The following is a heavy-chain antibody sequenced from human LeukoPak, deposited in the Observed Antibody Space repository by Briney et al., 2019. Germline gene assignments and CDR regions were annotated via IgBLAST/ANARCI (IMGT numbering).Heavy chain of an antibody. CDR1: GYTFTSYD. CDR2: MNPNSGNT. D-gene: IGHD5-18*01. V-gene: IGHV1-8*01. J-gene: IGHJ6*02. CDR3: ARVARIQLWTPDRGRYYYYGMDV. Sequence: EASVKVSCKASGYTFTSYDINWVRQATGQGLEWMGWMNPNSGNTGYAQKFQGRVTMTRNTSISTAYMELSSLRSEDTAVYYCARVARIQLWTPDRGRYYYYGMDVWGQGTTVTVSS.